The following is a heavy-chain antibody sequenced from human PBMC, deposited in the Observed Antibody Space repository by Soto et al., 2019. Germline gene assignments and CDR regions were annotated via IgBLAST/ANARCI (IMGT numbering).Heavy chain of an antibody. CDR1: GYTFTSYY. D-gene: IGHD3-9*01. CDR2: INPSGGST. Sequence: ASVKVSCKASGYTFTSYYMHWVRQAPGQGLEWMGIINPSGGSTSYAQKFQGRVTMTRDTSTSTVYMELSSLRSEDTAVYYCARNLGYDIFPGLIGSRGQGSMVIVSS. J-gene: IGHJ3*01. V-gene: IGHV1-46*01. CDR3: ARNLGYDIFPGLIGS.